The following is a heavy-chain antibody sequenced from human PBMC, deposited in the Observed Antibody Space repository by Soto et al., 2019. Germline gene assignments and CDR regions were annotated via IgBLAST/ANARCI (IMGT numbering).Heavy chain of an antibody. D-gene: IGHD3-22*01. CDR2: IYDKGIT. Sequence: QVVLQESGPGLVKPSETLSLTCSVSGLSITSYYWSWVRQPPGKGLEWIGYIYDKGITSQNPSLKSRVTMSAAKSQNQFSLKLTSVPGAYTAVYYCARTYDSNGYANEFDSWGQGILVTVTS. J-gene: IGHJ4*02. CDR1: GLSITSYY. V-gene: IGHV4-59*12. CDR3: ARTYDSNGYANEFDS.